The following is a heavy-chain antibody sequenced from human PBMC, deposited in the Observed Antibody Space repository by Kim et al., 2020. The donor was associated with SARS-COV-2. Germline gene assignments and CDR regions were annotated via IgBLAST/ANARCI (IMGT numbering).Heavy chain of an antibody. J-gene: IGHJ6*02. D-gene: IGHD6-19*01. Sequence: SETLSLTCAVYGGSFSGYYWSWIRQPPGKGLEWIGEINHSGSTNYNPSLKSRVTISVDTSKNQFSLKLSSVTAADTAVYYCARVKSSKAGGMDFWGQGTTVTVSS. CDR2: INHSGST. V-gene: IGHV4-34*01. CDR3: ARVKSSKAGGMDF. CDR1: GGSFSGYY.